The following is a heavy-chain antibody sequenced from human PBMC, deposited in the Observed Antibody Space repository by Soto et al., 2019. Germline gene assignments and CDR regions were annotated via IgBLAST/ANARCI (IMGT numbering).Heavy chain of an antibody. CDR1: GGSITSSGYS. V-gene: IGHV4-30-2*01. Sequence: PSETLSLTCVVFGGSITSSGYSWSWIRRPPGKGLEWIGYIYHSGSTYYNPSLKSRVTISLDKSKNQFALNLTSVTAADTAVYFCARIYMARLSGGYFDSWGRGNLVTVSS. D-gene: IGHD3-16*01. CDR3: ARIYMARLSGGYFDS. J-gene: IGHJ4*02. CDR2: IYHSGST.